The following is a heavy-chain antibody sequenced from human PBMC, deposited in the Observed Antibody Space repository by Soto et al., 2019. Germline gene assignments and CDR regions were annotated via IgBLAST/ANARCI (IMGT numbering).Heavy chain of an antibody. V-gene: IGHV3-23*01. CDR1: GFTFSSYA. J-gene: IGHJ6*02. CDR2: ISSSGGST. CDR3: ASVRGMDV. Sequence: EVQLLESEGGLVQPGGSLRLSCAASGFTFSSYAMSWVRQAPGKGLAWVSSISSSGGSTYHADTVKGRFTISRDNSKNTLYLQMSSLRVDDTAVYYCASVRGMDVWGQGTTVTVSS.